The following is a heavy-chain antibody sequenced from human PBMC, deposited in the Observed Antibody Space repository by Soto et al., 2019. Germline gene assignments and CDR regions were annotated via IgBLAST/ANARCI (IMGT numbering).Heavy chain of an antibody. CDR3: ARGFSH. J-gene: IGHJ4*02. CDR2: ISDSGST. Sequence: QVQLQQWGAGLLKPSETLSLTCVVYGGSFSLYYWSWLRQPPGKGLEWIGEISDSGSTNYNPSLKSRVTISIDTSQNQFYLKLRSVTAADPAVYFCARGFSHWGQGTLVTVSS. CDR1: GGSFSLYY. V-gene: IGHV4-34*01.